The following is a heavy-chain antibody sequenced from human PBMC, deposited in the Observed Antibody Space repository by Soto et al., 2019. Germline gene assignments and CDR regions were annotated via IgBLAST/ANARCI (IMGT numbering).Heavy chain of an antibody. Sequence: GGSLRLSCEGSGFTFSDYYISWIRQAPGKGLEWISYSSNSGTFSRYADSVKGRFSISRDNTKNLLYLQMNSLRAEDTAVYYCARSGDNYNRLDYWGQGAPATVYS. J-gene: IGHJ4*02. V-gene: IGHV3-11*06. CDR1: GFTFSDYY. CDR3: ARSGDNYNRLDY. CDR2: SSNSGTFS. D-gene: IGHD1-1*01.